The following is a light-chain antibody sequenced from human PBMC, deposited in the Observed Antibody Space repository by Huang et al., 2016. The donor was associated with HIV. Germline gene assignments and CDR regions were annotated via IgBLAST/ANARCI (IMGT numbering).Light chain of an antibody. CDR2: GAS. Sequence: EIVMTQSPATLSVSPRERATLSCRASQGVSNNIAWYQQKPGQTPRLRIHGASTRATGIAAKVSGRGSGTDFTLNITSLQPEDSAVYYCQHYNNWPPWTFGPGTQVEI. CDR3: QHYNNWPPWT. CDR1: QGVSNN. V-gene: IGKV3D-15*01. J-gene: IGKJ1*01.